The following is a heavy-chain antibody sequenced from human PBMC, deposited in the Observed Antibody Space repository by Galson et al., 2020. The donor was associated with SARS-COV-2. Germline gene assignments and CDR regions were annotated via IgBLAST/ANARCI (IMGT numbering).Heavy chain of an antibody. CDR2: MNPNSGNT. D-gene: IGHD3-22*01. J-gene: IGHJ6*02. CDR1: GYTFTSYD. V-gene: IGHV1-8*01. Sequence: ALVKVSCKASGYTFTSYDINWVRQATGQGLEWMGWMNPNSGNTGYAQKFQGRVTMTRNTSISTAYMELSSLRSEDTAVYYCAREGKHYYDSSGFFVGYYYYGMDVWGQGTTVTVSS. CDR3: AREGKHYYDSSGFFVGYYYYGMDV.